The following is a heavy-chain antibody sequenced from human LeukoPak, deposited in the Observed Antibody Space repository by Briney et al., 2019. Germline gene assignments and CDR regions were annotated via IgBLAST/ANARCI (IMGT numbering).Heavy chain of an antibody. J-gene: IGHJ1*01. CDR2: ISGSGGST. CDR1: GFTFSSYA. Sequence: GGSLRLSCAASGFTFSSYAMSWVRQAPGKGLEWVSVISGSGGSTYYADSVKGRFTISRDNSKNTMYLQMNSLRAEDTAVYYCARNLITMVRGVIPEYFQHWGQGTLVTVSS. D-gene: IGHD3-10*01. V-gene: IGHV3-23*01. CDR3: ARNLITMVRGVIPEYFQH.